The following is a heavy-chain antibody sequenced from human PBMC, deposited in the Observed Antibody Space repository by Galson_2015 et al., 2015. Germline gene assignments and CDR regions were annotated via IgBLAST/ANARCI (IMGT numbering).Heavy chain of an antibody. CDR3: ARDHTVGYFDY. Sequence: SLRLSCAASGFTFSSYGMHWVRQAPGKGLEWVAVISYDGSNKYYADSVKGRFTISRDNSKNTLYLQMNSLRAEDTAVYYCARDHTVGYFDYWGQGTLVTVSS. D-gene: IGHD4-23*01. CDR1: GFTFSSYG. J-gene: IGHJ4*02. V-gene: IGHV3-30*03. CDR2: ISYDGSNK.